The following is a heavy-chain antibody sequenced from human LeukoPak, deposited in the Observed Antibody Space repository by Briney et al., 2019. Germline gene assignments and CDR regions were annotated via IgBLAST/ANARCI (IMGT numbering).Heavy chain of an antibody. V-gene: IGHV3-74*01. J-gene: IGHJ4*02. CDR2: INSDGSST. CDR1: GFTFSNYW. D-gene: IGHD3-16*01. CDR3: AKEASIMGDY. Sequence: GGSLRLSCAASGFTFSNYWMHWVRQAPGKGLVWVSRINSDGSSTTYADSVKGRFTISRDNAKNTLYLQMNSLRAEDTAVYYCAKEASIMGDYWGQGTLVTVSS.